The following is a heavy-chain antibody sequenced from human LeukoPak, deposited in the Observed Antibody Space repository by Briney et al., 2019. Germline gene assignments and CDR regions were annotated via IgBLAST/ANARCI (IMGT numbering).Heavy chain of an antibody. CDR3: AIGYSGYDHALFDY. CDR1: GYTFTGYY. V-gene: IGHV1-2*04. CDR2: INPNSGGT. Sequence: ASVKVSCKASGYTFTGYYIHWVRQAPGQGLEWMGWINPNSGGTNYAQKFQGWVTMTRGTPITTAYMELSRLRSDDTAVYYCAIGYSGYDHALFDYWGQGTLVTVSS. J-gene: IGHJ4*02. D-gene: IGHD5-12*01.